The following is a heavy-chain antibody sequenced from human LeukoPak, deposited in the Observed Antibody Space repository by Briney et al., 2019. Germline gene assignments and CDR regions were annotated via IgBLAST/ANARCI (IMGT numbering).Heavy chain of an antibody. V-gene: IGHV4-31*03. J-gene: IGHJ3*02. CDR3: ARTGITMIVVAKADAFDI. Sequence: SETLSLTCTVYGGSISSGGYYWTWIRQHPGKGLEWIGYIYYSGSTYYNPSLKSRVTISVDTSKNQFSLKLSSVTAADTAVYYCARTGITMIVVAKADAFDIWGQGTMVTVSS. CDR1: GGSISSGGYY. D-gene: IGHD3-22*01. CDR2: IYYSGST.